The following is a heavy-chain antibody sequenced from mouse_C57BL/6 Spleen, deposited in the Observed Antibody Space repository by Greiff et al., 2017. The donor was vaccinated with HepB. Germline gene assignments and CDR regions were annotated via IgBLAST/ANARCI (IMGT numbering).Heavy chain of an antibody. CDR3: ARSYAWFAY. CDR2: IDPEDGET. V-gene: IGHV14-2*01. D-gene: IGHD1-1*01. Sequence: VQLQQSGAELVKPGASVKLSCTASGFNIKDYYMHWVKQRTEQGLEWIGRIDPEDGETKNAPKFQGKATITADTSSNTAYLQLSSLTSEDTAVYYCARSYAWFAYWGQGTLVTVSA. CDR1: GFNIKDYY. J-gene: IGHJ3*01.